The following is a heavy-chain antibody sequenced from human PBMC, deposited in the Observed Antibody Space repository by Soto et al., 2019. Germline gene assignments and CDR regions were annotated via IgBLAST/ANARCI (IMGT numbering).Heavy chain of an antibody. CDR1: GFTFSSYA. CDR3: ARRGRGSYYDY. V-gene: IGHV3-23*01. J-gene: IGHJ4*02. D-gene: IGHD1-26*01. Sequence: EVQLLESGGGLVQPGGSLRLCYAASGFTFSSYAMRWVRQAPGKGLEWVSAISGSGDSTYYADSVKGRFTTSRDNSKNTLYLQMNSLRAEDTAVYYCARRGRGSYYDYWGQGTLVTVSS. CDR2: ISGSGDST.